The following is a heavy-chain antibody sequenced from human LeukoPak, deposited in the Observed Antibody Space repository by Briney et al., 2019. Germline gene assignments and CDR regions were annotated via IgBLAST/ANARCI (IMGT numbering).Heavy chain of an antibody. CDR3: ARAYGDYRWFFDF. D-gene: IGHD4-17*01. CDR2: IFHAGST. CDR1: GDSLTSSHW. J-gene: IGHJ4*02. Sequence: SETLSLTCAVSGDSLTSSHWWTWIRQPPGKGLEWIGEIFHAGSTNYNSSLESRVTISVDKSKNQFSLKLTSVTAADTAVYFCARAYGDYRWFFDFWGPGILVTVSS. V-gene: IGHV4-4*02.